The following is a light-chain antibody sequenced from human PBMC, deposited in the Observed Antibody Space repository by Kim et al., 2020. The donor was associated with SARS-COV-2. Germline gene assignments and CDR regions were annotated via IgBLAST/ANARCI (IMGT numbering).Light chain of an antibody. CDR2: GAS. Sequence: SPGERAPLSRRASQSIISIYFGWYQEKPGQAPRVLMYGASRRAAGVPDRFSGSASGADFTLTINRLEPEDFAVYFCQYYGTSPRPFGQGTKVDIK. CDR3: QYYGTSPRP. V-gene: IGKV3-20*01. J-gene: IGKJ1*01. CDR1: QSIISIY.